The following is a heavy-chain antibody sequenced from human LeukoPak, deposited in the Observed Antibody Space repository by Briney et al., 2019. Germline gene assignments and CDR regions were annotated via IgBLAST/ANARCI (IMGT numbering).Heavy chain of an antibody. CDR1: GFSFSDTW. CDR3: TTAPQVPFDY. Sequence: KSGGSLRLSCAASGFSFSDTWMSWVRQAPGRGPEWVGRIKSNTDGGTTDYAAPVKGRFSISRDDSKNTLYPQMNSLKSEDTAVYYCTTAPQVPFDYWGQGTLVTVSS. D-gene: IGHD2-2*01. V-gene: IGHV3-15*01. CDR2: IKSNTDGGTT. J-gene: IGHJ4*02.